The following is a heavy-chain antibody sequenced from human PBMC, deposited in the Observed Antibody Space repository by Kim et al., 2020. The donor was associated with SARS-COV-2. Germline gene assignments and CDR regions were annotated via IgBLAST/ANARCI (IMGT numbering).Heavy chain of an antibody. CDR2: ISSSSSYI. V-gene: IGHV3-21*01. J-gene: IGHJ6*02. CDR1: GFTFSSYS. Sequence: GGSLRLSCAASGFTFSSYSMNWVRQAPGKGLEWVSSISSSSSYIYYADSVKGRFTISRDNAKNSLYLQMNSLRAEDTAVYYCARDRSNPQYYYYYGMDVWGQGTTVTVSS. CDR3: ARDRSNPQYYYYYGMDV. D-gene: IGHD2-15*01.